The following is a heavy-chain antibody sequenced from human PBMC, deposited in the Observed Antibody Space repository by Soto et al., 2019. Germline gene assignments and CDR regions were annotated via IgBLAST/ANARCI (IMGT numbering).Heavy chain of an antibody. D-gene: IGHD5-12*01. Sequence: GASVKVSCKASGGTFSSYAISWVRQAPGQGLEWMGGIIPIFGTANYAQKFQGRVTITADKSTSTAYMELSSLRSEDTAVYYCASRRIVDTAYYYYGMDVWGQGTTVTVSS. CDR3: ASRRIVDTAYYYYGMDV. V-gene: IGHV1-69*06. CDR1: GGTFSSYA. CDR2: IIPIFGTA. J-gene: IGHJ6*02.